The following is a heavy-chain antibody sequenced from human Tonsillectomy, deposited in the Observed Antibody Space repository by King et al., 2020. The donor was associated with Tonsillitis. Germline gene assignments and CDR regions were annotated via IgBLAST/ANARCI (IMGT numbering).Heavy chain of an antibody. D-gene: IGHD6-13*01. V-gene: IGHV2-5*02. Sequence: TLKESGPTLVKRTQTLTLTCTFSGFSLSTSGVGVGWIRQPPGKALEGLALIYWDDDKRYSPSLKSRLTITKDTSKNQVVLTMTNMDPVDTATYYCAHSRSGRWYVRGDYFDYWGQGTLVTVSS. CDR1: GFSLSTSGVG. CDR2: IYWDDDK. CDR3: AHSRSGRWYVRGDYFDY. J-gene: IGHJ4*02.